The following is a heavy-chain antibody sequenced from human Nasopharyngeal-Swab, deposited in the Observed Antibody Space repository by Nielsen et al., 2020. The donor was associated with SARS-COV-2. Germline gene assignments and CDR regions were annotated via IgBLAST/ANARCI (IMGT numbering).Heavy chain of an antibody. CDR2: IKQDGSEK. D-gene: IGHD3-3*01. J-gene: IGHJ6*02. V-gene: IGHV3-7*01. CDR3: ARVHRYYEFWSGYYTGSRGMDV. Sequence: WIRQPPGKGLEWVANIKQDGSEKYYVDSVKGRFTISRDNAKNSLYLQMNSLRAEDTAVYYCARVHRYYEFWSGYYTGSRGMDVWGQGTTVTVSS.